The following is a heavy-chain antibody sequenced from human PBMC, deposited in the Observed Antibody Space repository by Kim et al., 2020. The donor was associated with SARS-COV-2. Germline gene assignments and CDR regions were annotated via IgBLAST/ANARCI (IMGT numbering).Heavy chain of an antibody. D-gene: IGHD1-26*01. CDR3: VGATTANYYYYGMDV. V-gene: IGHV3-11*06. Sequence: DSVKGRFTISRYNAKNSLYLQMNSLRAEDTAVYYAVGATTANYYYYGMDVWGQGTTVTVSS. J-gene: IGHJ6*02.